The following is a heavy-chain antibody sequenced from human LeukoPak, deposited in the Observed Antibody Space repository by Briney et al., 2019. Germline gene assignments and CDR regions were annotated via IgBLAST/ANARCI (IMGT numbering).Heavy chain of an antibody. CDR3: ARDRNWAYYFDY. D-gene: IGHD7-27*01. CDR2: ISYDGSNK. J-gene: IGHJ4*02. V-gene: IGHV3-30-3*01. Sequence: GGSLRLSCAASGFTFSSYAMHWVRQAPGKGPEWVAVISYDGSNKYYADSVKGRFTISRDNSKNTLYLQMNSLRAEDTAVYYCARDRNWAYYFDYWGQGTLVTVSS. CDR1: GFTFSSYA.